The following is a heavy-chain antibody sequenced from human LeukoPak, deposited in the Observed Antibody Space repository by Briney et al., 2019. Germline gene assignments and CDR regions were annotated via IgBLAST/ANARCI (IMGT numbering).Heavy chain of an antibody. J-gene: IGHJ4*02. D-gene: IGHD3-22*01. V-gene: IGHV4-30-4*08. CDR2: IYYSGST. CDR3: AREDDSSGYFDY. CDR1: GGSISRGDYY. Sequence: SQTLSLSCTVSGGSISRGDYYWSWIRQPPRKGLEWLGYIYYSGSTYYNPSLKSRVTISVDTSKNQFSLKLSSVTAADTAVYYCAREDDSSGYFDYWGQGTLVTVSS.